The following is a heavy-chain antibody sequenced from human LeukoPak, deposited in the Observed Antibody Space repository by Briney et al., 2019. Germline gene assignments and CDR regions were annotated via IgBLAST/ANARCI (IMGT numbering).Heavy chain of an antibody. J-gene: IGHJ3*02. Sequence: YPGRSLRLSCAASGFTFSSYAMHWVRQAPGKGLEWVAVISYDGSIKYYADSVKGRFTISRDNSKNTLYLQMNSLRAEDTAVYYCARDLNSGRSAFDIWGQGTMVTVSS. CDR2: ISYDGSIK. V-gene: IGHV3-30-3*01. CDR3: ARDLNSGRSAFDI. CDR1: GFTFSSYA. D-gene: IGHD4-23*01.